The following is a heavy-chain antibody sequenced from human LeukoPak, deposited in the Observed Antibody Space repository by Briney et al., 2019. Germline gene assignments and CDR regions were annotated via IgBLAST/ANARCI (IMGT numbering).Heavy chain of an antibody. V-gene: IGHV3-23*01. Sequence: GGSLRLSCAASGFTFSSYTMSWVRQAPGKGLEWVSAISGSGGSTYYADSVKGRFTISRDNSKNTLYLQMNSLRAEDTAVYYCAKDIRRDGYNSNPDYWGQGTLVTVSS. CDR1: GFTFSSYT. CDR2: ISGSGGST. J-gene: IGHJ4*02. D-gene: IGHD5-24*01. CDR3: AKDIRRDGYNSNPDY.